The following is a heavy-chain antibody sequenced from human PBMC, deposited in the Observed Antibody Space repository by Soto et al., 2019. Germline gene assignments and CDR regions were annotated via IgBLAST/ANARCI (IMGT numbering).Heavy chain of an antibody. CDR1: GYTFTSYG. D-gene: IGHD3-10*01. CDR3: AGDGWFGELLSYYYYYYYGMDV. V-gene: IGHV1-18*01. CDR2: ISAYNGNT. Sequence: ASVKVSCKASGYTFTSYGISWVRQAPGQGLEWMGWISAYNGNTNYAQKLQGRVTMTTDTSTSTAYMELRSLRSDDTAVDYCAGDGWFGELLSYYYYYYYGMDVWGQGATVTVSS. J-gene: IGHJ6*02.